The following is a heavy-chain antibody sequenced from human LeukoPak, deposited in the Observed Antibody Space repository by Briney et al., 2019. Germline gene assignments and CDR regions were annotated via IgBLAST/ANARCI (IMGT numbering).Heavy chain of an antibody. CDR3: ARYSSSGYYYYMDV. J-gene: IGHJ6*03. CDR2: INWNGGST. V-gene: IGHV3-20*04. Sequence: GGSLRLSCAASGFTFDDYGMSWVRQAPGKGLEWFSGINWNGGSTGYADSVKGRFTISRDNAKNSLYLQMNSLRAEDTALYYCARYSSSGYYYYMDVWGKGTTVTVSS. CDR1: GFTFDDYG. D-gene: IGHD6-6*01.